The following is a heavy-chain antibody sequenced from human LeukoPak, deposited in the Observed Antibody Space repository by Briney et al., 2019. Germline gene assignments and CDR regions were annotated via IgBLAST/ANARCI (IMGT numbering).Heavy chain of an antibody. Sequence: GGSLRLSCAASGFTFSSYEMNWVRQAPGKGLEWVSSISGSGDSTFYADSVKGRFTISRDNSKNTLFVQMNSLRVEDTAVYYCAKYYYGLGSYGRCFDYWGQGTLVTVSS. V-gene: IGHV3-23*01. CDR3: AKYYYGLGSYGRCFDY. D-gene: IGHD3-10*01. CDR2: ISGSGDST. CDR1: GFTFSSYE. J-gene: IGHJ4*02.